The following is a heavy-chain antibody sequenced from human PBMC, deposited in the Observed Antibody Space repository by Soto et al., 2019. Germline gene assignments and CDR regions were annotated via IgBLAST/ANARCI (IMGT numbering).Heavy chain of an antibody. CDR2: IDWDDYK. CDR1: WFSLITSGMR. CDR3: ARTFIVAAAVERHLDY. D-gene: IGHD1-1*01. J-gene: IGHJ4*02. V-gene: IGHV2-70*04. Sequence: XGPTLVTPPQTLPLTCTVSWFSLITSGMRVNWIRQPPGQAPEWLAHIDWDDYKVYSPSLKTRLRISKDPSKNQVVLTMTNMDPVDTATYYRARTFIVAAAVERHLDYWGQRMLVTVSS.